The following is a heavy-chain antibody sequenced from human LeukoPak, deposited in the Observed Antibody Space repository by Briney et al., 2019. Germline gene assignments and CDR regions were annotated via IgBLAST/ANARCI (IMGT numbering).Heavy chain of an antibody. CDR3: ARDNGRFLEWSTRFDP. Sequence: GGSLRLSCTASGFTFSSYWMHWVRQAPGKGLVWVSRINSDGSSTSYADSVKGRFTISRDNAKNTLYLQMNSLRAEDTAVYYCARDNGRFLEWSTRFDPWGQGTLVTVSS. CDR2: INSDGSST. J-gene: IGHJ5*02. CDR1: GFTFSSYW. D-gene: IGHD3-3*01. V-gene: IGHV3-74*01.